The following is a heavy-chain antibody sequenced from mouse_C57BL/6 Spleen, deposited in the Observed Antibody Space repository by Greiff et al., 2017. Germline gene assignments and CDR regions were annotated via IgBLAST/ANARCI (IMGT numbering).Heavy chain of an antibody. J-gene: IGHJ3*01. Sequence: QVQLQQSGAELVKPGASVKISCKASGYAFSSYWMNWVKQRPGKGLEWIGQIYPGDGDTNYDGKFKGKATLTADKSSSTAYMQLSSLTSEDSAVYFCAREAMGYYDAYWGQGTLVTVSA. CDR2: IYPGDGDT. CDR1: GYAFSSYW. CDR3: AREAMGYYDAY. V-gene: IGHV1-80*01. D-gene: IGHD2-4*01.